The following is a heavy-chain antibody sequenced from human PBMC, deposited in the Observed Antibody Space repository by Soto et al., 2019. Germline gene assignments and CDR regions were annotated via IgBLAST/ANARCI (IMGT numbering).Heavy chain of an antibody. V-gene: IGHV1-69*13. CDR1: GSTFTIYG. Sequence: SVKGSCKNSGSTFTIYGIGGVRPAPGQGLEWMGWIMPIFGSANYAQKFQGRVTITADENTRTVYMELSRLRSEDTAVYYCARQFDSDTTGYYYAYWGQGTLVNLSS. D-gene: IGHD3-22*01. J-gene: IGHJ4*02. CDR3: ARQFDSDTTGYYYAY. CDR2: IMPIFGSA.